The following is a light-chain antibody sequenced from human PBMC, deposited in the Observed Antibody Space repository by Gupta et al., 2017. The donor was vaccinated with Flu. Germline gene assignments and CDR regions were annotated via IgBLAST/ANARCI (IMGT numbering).Light chain of an antibody. V-gene: IGKV1-39*01. CDR2: GAS. J-gene: IGKJ4*01. Sequence: DIQMTQSPSSLSASVGDRVTITCRASQSISSYLNWYQQKPGKAPKLLIYGASSVQSGVPSRFSGSGSGTDFTLTISRRQPEDFATYYCQQSDSTPRTFGGGTKVEIK. CDR1: QSISSY. CDR3: QQSDSTPRT.